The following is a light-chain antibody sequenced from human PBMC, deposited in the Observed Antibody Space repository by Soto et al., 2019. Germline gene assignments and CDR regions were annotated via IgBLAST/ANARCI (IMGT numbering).Light chain of an antibody. CDR3: QQYGSWT. Sequence: EIVLTQSPGTLSVSPGERATLSCRASQTINSDYLAWYQQKPGQAPSLLIYGTSCRATGIPDRFSGSGSGTDFTLTIKRLEPEDSAIYYCQQYGSWTFGQGTKGEIK. CDR1: QTINSDY. CDR2: GTS. J-gene: IGKJ1*01. V-gene: IGKV3-20*01.